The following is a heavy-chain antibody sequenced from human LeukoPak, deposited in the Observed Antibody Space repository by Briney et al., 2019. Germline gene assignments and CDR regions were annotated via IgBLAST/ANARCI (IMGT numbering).Heavy chain of an antibody. J-gene: IGHJ4*02. CDR2: ISYDGSNK. Sequence: PGRSLRLSCAASGFTFSSYAMHWVRQAPGKGPELVAVISYDGSNKYYADSVKGRFTISRDNSKNTLYLQMNSLRAEDTAVYYCASDDLPWFGEPAGLDYWGQGTLVTVSS. V-gene: IGHV3-30*04. D-gene: IGHD3-10*01. CDR1: GFTFSSYA. CDR3: ASDDLPWFGEPAGLDY.